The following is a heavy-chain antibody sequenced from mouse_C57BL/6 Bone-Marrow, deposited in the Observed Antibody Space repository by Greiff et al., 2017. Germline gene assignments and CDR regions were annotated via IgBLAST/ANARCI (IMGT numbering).Heavy chain of an antibody. CDR3: ARRGYYYGSSYAMDY. J-gene: IGHJ4*01. D-gene: IGHD1-1*01. V-gene: IGHV1-85*01. CDR1: GYTFTSYD. Sequence: QVQLQQSGPELVKPGASVKLSCKASGYTFTSYDINWVKQRPGQGLGWIGWIYPRDVITKYNEKFKGTATLTVDTSSSTAYMELHSLTSEDTAVYFCARRGYYYGSSYAMDYWGQGTSVTVSS. CDR2: IYPRDVIT.